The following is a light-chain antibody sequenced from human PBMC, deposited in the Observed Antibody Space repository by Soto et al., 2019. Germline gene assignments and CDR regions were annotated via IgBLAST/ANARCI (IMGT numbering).Light chain of an antibody. J-gene: IGKJ5*01. CDR2: GAS. Sequence: EIVMTQSPDTLSVSVGDRATLSCRASQSVSSNLAWYQQKPGQAPRRLIHGASTRATGIPARFRGSGSGTEFTLTISSLQSEDFGVYYCQQYNDWLPITFGQGTRLESK. CDR1: QSVSSN. V-gene: IGKV3-15*01. CDR3: QQYNDWLPIT.